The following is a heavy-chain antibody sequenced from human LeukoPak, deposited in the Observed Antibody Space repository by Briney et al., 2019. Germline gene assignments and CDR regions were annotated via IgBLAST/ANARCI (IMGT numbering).Heavy chain of an antibody. Sequence: GSLSLSCATSGFSFSSYAMSWVRQAPGKGLEWVSAMSSSDDGRYYAASVRGRFTISRDTSRSTLYLQMNSLRAEDAAVYYCAKAPVTSCRGAFCYPFDYWGQGTLVTVSS. CDR3: AKAPVTSCRGAFCYPFDY. J-gene: IGHJ4*02. V-gene: IGHV3-23*01. CDR2: MSSSDDGR. D-gene: IGHD2-15*01. CDR1: GFSFSSYA.